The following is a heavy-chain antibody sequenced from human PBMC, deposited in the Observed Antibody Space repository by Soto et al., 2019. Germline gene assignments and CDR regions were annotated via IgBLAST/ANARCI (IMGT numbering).Heavy chain of an antibody. CDR2: IYYSGST. J-gene: IGHJ6*02. V-gene: IGHV4-39*01. D-gene: IGHD6-6*01. Sequence: QLQLQESGPGLVKPSETLSLTCTVSGGSISSSSYYWGWIRQPPGKGLEWIGSIYYSGSTYYNPSLKSRVTISVDTSKNQFSLKLSSVTAVDAAVYYCATLPYSSSSYYYGMDVWGQGTTVTVSS. CDR3: ATLPYSSSSYYYGMDV. CDR1: GGSISSSSYY.